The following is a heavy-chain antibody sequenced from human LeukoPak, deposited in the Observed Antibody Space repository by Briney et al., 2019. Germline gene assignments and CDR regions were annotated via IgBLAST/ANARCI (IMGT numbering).Heavy chain of an antibody. CDR3: AGSSYSYGGGIWFDP. CDR2: IYYSGST. J-gene: IGHJ5*02. V-gene: IGHV4-59*01. Sequence: SETLSLTCTVSGGSISSYYWSWIRQPPGKGLEWIGYIYYSGSTNYNPSLKSRVTISVDTSKNQFSLKLSSVTAADTAEYYCAGSSYSYGGGIWFDPWGQGTLVTVSS. D-gene: IGHD5-18*01. CDR1: GGSISSYY.